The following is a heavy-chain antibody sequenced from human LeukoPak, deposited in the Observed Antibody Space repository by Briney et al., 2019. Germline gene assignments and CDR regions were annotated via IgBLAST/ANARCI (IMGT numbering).Heavy chain of an antibody. Sequence: SETLSLTCAVYGGPFSGYYWTWIRQPPGKGLEWIGEINHSGSINYNPSLKSRVTISGDTSNNQFSLKLSSVTAADTAVYYCERDLNWKAPGWGQGTLVTVSS. CDR2: INHSGSI. CDR3: ERDLNWKAPG. J-gene: IGHJ4*02. CDR1: GGPFSGYY. V-gene: IGHV4-34*01. D-gene: IGHD1-20*01.